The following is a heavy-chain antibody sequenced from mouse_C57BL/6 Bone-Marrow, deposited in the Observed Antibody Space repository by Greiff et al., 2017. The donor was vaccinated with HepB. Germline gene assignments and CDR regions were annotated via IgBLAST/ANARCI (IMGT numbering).Heavy chain of an antibody. V-gene: IGHV1-62-2*01. D-gene: IGHD1-1*01. Sequence: VQGVESGAELVKPGASVKLSCKASGYTFTEYTIHWVKQRSGQGLEWIGWFYPGSGSIKYNEKFKDKATLTADKSSSTVYMELSRLTSEDSAVYFCARHEDYYDSSIAWFAYWGQGTLVTVSA. J-gene: IGHJ3*01. CDR3: ARHEDYYDSSIAWFAY. CDR1: GYTFTEYT. CDR2: FYPGSGSI.